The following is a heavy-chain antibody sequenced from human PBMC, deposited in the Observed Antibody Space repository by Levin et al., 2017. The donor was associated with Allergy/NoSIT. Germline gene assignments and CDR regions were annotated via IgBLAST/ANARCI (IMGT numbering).Heavy chain of an antibody. J-gene: IGHJ3*02. V-gene: IGHV4-34*01. CDR3: MRGSYDFQAFDI. CDR2: INHNGIT. D-gene: IGHD3-3*01. CDR1: GGSFSEYY. Sequence: PSETLSLTCGVSGGSFSEYYWNCIRQSPGKGLEWIGEINHNGITNYNPSLKSRVTISVDTSKNQFSLKLSSVTAADTALYYCMRGSYDFQAFDIWGQGTMVTVSS.